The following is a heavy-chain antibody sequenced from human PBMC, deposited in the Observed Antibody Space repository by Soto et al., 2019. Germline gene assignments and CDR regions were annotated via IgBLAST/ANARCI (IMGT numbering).Heavy chain of an antibody. CDR1: GGSISSGGYY. V-gene: IGHV4-31*03. CDR2: ISYSGST. J-gene: IGHJ4*02. D-gene: IGHD1-26*01. Sequence: QVQLQESGPGLVKPSQTLSLTCTVSGGSISSGGYYWSWIRQHPGKGLGWIGYISYSGSTYYTPSLKRRVTISVDTSKNQFSLKLRSVTAADTAVYYCARVYLASSGSYLDYWGQGTLVTVSS. CDR3: ARVYLASSGSYLDY.